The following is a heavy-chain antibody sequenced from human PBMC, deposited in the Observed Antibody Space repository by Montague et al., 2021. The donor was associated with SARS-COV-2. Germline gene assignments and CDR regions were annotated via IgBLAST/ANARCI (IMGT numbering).Heavy chain of an antibody. CDR3: AREGYRSGSFYIDY. D-gene: IGHD1-26*01. V-gene: IGHV3-30*04. J-gene: IGHJ4*01. CDR2: ISHDESNH. Sequence: SLRLSCAASRLPFNGYAMHWVRQAPGKGLEWLTFISHDESNHRYADSVKGRFTISRDNSKNTLYLQMDSLRPEDTAVHYCAREGYRSGSFYIDYWGQGTLVTVSS. CDR1: RLPFNGYA.